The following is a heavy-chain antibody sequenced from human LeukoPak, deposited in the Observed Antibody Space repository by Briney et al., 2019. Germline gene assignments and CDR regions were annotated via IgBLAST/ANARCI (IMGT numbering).Heavy chain of an antibody. CDR2: ISSVSNYI. D-gene: IGHD4-23*01. V-gene: IGHV3-21*01. J-gene: IGHJ6*02. Sequence: GGSLRLSCAASGFTFSSHRMNWVRQAPGKGLEWVSSISSVSNYIYYADSVKGRFTISRDNAKNPLYLQMNSLRAEDTAVYYCARDRPRGGLTSPSVYYYYGMDVWGQGTTVTVSS. CDR3: ARDRPRGGLTSPSVYYYYGMDV. CDR1: GFTFSSHR.